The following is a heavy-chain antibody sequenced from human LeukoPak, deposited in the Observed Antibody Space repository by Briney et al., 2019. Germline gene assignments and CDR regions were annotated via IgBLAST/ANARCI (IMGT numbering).Heavy chain of an antibody. D-gene: IGHD3/OR15-3a*01. CDR3: ARDYDFPDAFDM. CDR1: GFTFSDYY. V-gene: IGHV3-11*01. CDR2: ITSSGSTI. J-gene: IGHJ3*02. Sequence: GGSLRLSCAASGFTFSDYYMNWIRQAPGKGLEWVSYITSSGSTIYYADSVKGRFTISRDNAKNSLYLQMNSLRAEDTAVYYCARDYDFPDAFDMWGQGTMVIVSS.